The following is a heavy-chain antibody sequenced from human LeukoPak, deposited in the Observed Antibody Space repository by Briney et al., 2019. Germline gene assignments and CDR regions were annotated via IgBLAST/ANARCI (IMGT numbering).Heavy chain of an antibody. J-gene: IGHJ4*02. V-gene: IGHV3-30*04. CDR1: GFTFSSYA. CDR2: ISYDGSNK. D-gene: IGHD4-11*01. CDR3: ARDDNYGIFVNVDY. Sequence: PGGSLRLSCAASGFTFSSYAMHWVRQAPGKGLEWVAVISYDGSNKYYADSVKGRFTISRDNSKNTLYLQMNSLRAEDTAVYYCARDDNYGIFVNVDYWGQGTLVTVSS.